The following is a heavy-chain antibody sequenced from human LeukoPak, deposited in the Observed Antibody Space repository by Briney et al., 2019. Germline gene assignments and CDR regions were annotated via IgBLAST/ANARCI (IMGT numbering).Heavy chain of an antibody. V-gene: IGHV4-30-4*01. D-gene: IGHD5-18*01. J-gene: IGHJ4*02. Sequence: SETLSLTCTVSGDSTSSGDYFWSWIRQPPGGGLEWVGYIYYSGSTYYNPSLKSRVTISVDTSKNQFSLKLSSVTAADTAVYYCATVDTAMPYYFDYWGQGTLVTVSS. CDR3: ATVDTAMPYYFDY. CDR2: IYYSGST. CDR1: GDSTSSGDYF.